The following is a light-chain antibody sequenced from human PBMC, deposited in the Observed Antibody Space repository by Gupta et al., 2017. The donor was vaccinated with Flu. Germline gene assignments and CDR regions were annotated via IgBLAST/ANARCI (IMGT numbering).Light chain of an antibody. V-gene: IGLV3-27*01. CDR1: LMAKKY. Sequence: TCSGDLMAKKYARWFQQKPGQASVLVIDKDTERPSGIPERFSGSRLGTTVTLTISGAQVEDEADYYCYYAADTPPVFGGGTKLTVL. CDR3: YYAADTPPV. CDR2: KDT. J-gene: IGLJ3*02.